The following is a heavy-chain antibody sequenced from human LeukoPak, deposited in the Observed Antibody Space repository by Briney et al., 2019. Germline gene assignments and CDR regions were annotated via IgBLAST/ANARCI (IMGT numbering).Heavy chain of an antibody. Sequence: GGPLRLSCAASGFTVSSNYMSWVRQAPGKGLEWVSSISSSGSYIYYADSVKGRFTISRDNAKNSLYLQMNSLRAEDTAVYYCAREGWVGYDSSGYYSDYWGQGTLVTVSS. CDR3: AREGWVGYDSSGYYSDY. CDR1: GFTVSSNY. J-gene: IGHJ4*02. V-gene: IGHV3-21*01. CDR2: ISSSGSYI. D-gene: IGHD3-22*01.